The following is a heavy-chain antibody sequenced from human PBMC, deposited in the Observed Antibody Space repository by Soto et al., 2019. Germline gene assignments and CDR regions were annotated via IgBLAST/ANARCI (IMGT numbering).Heavy chain of an antibody. CDR2: ISAYNGNT. Sequence: ASVKVSCKASGYTFTSYGISWVRQAPGQGLEWMGWISAYNGNTNYAQKLQGRVTMTTDTSTSTAYMELRSLRSDDTAVYYCARSDCSGGSCSDRGYYYYYGMDVWGQGTTVTVSS. CDR1: GYTFTSYG. D-gene: IGHD2-15*01. J-gene: IGHJ6*02. V-gene: IGHV1-18*01. CDR3: ARSDCSGGSCSDRGYYYYYGMDV.